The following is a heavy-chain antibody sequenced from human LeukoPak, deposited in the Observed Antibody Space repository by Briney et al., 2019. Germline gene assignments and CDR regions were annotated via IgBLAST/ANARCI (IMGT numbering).Heavy chain of an antibody. Sequence: PGGSLRLSCAASGFTFSSYGMHWVRQAPGKGLEWVAVISYDGSNKYYADSVKGRFTISRDNSKNTLYLRMNSLRAEDTAVYYCAKNSFRGFTAMVTDYWGQGTLVTASS. J-gene: IGHJ4*02. V-gene: IGHV3-30*18. CDR2: ISYDGSNK. D-gene: IGHD5-18*01. CDR3: AKNSFRGFTAMVTDY. CDR1: GFTFSSYG.